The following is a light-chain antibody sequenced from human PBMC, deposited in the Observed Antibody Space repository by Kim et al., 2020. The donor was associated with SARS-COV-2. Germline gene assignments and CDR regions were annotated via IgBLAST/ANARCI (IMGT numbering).Light chain of an antibody. CDR3: QQYYTRPPYT. V-gene: IGKV3-15*01. Sequence: IALTQSPATLSASPGETVHLSCRASQNIRSNLAWYQLRPGQPPRLLIYGASTGATGVPARFTGSGSGTDFTLTISYLQPDDFAVYSCQQYYTRPPYTFGQGTKLEI. CDR2: GAS. CDR1: QNIRSN. J-gene: IGKJ2*01.